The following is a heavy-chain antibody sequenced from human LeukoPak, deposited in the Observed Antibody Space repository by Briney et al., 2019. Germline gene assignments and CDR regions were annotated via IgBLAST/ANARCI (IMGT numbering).Heavy chain of an antibody. Sequence: SETLSLTCTVSDGSISDNYWSWIRQPPGKGLEWIGYAYYSGHTNYNSSLKSRVTMSLDTSKSQFSLRLSSVTAADTAVYFCARHPFATPFDYWGPGTLVTVSS. CDR1: DGSISDNY. V-gene: IGHV4-59*08. CDR2: AYYSGHT. J-gene: IGHJ4*02. CDR3: ARHPFATPFDY. D-gene: IGHD2-15*01.